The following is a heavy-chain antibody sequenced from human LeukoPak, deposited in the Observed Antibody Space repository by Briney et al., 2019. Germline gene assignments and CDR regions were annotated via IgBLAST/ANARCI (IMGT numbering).Heavy chain of an antibody. V-gene: IGHV3-48*04. CDR3: ARDSSSWPGLFDY. CDR1: GFIFSTYS. D-gene: IGHD6-13*01. Sequence: GGSLRLSCAASGFIFSTYSMNWVRQAPGKGLEWVSYISSSGSTIYYADSVKGRFTISRDNAKCSLYLQMNSLRAEDTAVYYCARDSSSWPGLFDYWGQGTLVTVSS. CDR2: ISSSGSTI. J-gene: IGHJ4*02.